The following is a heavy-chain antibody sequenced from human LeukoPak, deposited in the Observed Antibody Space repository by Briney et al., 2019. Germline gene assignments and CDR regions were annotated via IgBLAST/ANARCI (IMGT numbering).Heavy chain of an antibody. CDR2: IYSGDSDT. V-gene: IGHV5-51*01. CDR3: ARPGSRVEMAFGY. Sequence: GESLKISCKGSGYSFTSYWIGWVRQMPGKGLEWMGIIYSGDSDTRYSPSFQGQVTISADKSISTTYLQWSSLKASDTAMYYCARPGSRVEMAFGYWGQGTLVTVSP. J-gene: IGHJ4*02. CDR1: GYSFTSYW. D-gene: IGHD5-24*01.